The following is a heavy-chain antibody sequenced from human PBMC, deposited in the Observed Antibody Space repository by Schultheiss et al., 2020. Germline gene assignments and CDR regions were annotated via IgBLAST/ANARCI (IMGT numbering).Heavy chain of an antibody. Sequence: GGSLRLSCAASGFTFSSYGMHWVRQAPGKGLEWVAVIWYDGSNKYYADSVKGRFTISRDNAKNSLYLQMNSLRAEDTAVYYCARGFVTGTTCAYWGQGTLVTVSS. CDR2: IWYDGSNK. J-gene: IGHJ4*02. CDR1: GFTFSSYG. D-gene: IGHD1-7*01. V-gene: IGHV3-33*01. CDR3: ARGFVTGTTCAY.